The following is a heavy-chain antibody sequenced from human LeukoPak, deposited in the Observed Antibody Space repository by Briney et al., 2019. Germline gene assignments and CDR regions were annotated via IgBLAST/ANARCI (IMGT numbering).Heavy chain of an antibody. J-gene: IGHJ4*02. D-gene: IGHD3-16*01. Sequence: ASVKVSCKTSGYMFTSYYMHWVRQAPGQGLEWMGIINPSGGSTTYAQKFQGRVTMTRDTSTSTVYMELSSLRSEDTAVYYCARHQGAGEYPFDYWGQGTLVTVSS. V-gene: IGHV1-46*01. CDR1: GYMFTSYY. CDR3: ARHQGAGEYPFDY. CDR2: INPSGGST.